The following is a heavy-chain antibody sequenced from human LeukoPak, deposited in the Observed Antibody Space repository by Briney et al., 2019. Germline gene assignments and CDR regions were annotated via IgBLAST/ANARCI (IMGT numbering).Heavy chain of an antibody. CDR1: GYTFTGYY. CDR2: INPNSGGT. D-gene: IGHD3-22*01. J-gene: IGHJ4*02. CDR3: AGGRYVISVYSGLIDFDY. V-gene: IGHV1-2*02. Sequence: ASVKVSCKASGYTFTGYYMHWVRQAPGQGLEWMGWINPNSGGTNYAQKFQGRVTMTRDTSISTAYMELSRLRSDDTAVYYCAGGRYVISVYSGLIDFDYWGQETLVTVSS.